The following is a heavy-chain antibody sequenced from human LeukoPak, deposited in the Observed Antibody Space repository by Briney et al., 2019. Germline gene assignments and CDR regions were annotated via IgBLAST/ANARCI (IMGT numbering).Heavy chain of an antibody. CDR3: ARVSSEGRDGYNTRYFDY. D-gene: IGHD5-24*01. V-gene: IGHV4-4*02. Sequence: SETLSLTCAVSGGSISSSSWWSWVRQPPGKGLEWIGEIYHSGSTNYNPSLKSRVTISVDKSKNQFSLKLSSVTAADTAVYYCARVSSEGRDGYNTRYFDYWGQGTLVTVSS. CDR1: GGSISSSSW. CDR2: IYHSGST. J-gene: IGHJ4*02.